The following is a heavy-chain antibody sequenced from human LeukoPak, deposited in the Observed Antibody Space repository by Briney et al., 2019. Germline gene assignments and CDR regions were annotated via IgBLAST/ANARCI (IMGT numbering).Heavy chain of an antibody. V-gene: IGHV3-7*01. J-gene: IGHJ6*03. D-gene: IGHD3-10*01. CDR2: IKHDGSEKQDGSEK. Sequence: GGSLRLSCAASGFTFSQYWMSWVRQAPGKGLEWVANIKHDGSEKQDGSEKNYVDSVKGRFTISRDNAKNSLYLQMNSLRAEDTAVYYCARSGRGVDSFYFYIDVWGQGTTVTVSS. CDR3: ARSGRGVDSFYFYIDV. CDR1: GFTFSQYW.